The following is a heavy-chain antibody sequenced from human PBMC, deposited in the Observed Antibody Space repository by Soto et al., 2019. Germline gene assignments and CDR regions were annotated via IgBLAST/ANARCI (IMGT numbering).Heavy chain of an antibody. J-gene: IGHJ5*02. CDR1: GFTFSSYA. D-gene: IGHD6-13*01. CDR2: ISGSGGST. CDR3: AKHRAAAGPNWLDP. Sequence: PGGSLRLSCAASGFTFSSYAMSWVRQAPGKGLEWVSAISGSGGSTYYADSVKGRFTISRDNSKNTLYLQMNSLRGEDTAVYYCAKHRAAAGPNWLDPWGQGTLVTVSS. V-gene: IGHV3-23*01.